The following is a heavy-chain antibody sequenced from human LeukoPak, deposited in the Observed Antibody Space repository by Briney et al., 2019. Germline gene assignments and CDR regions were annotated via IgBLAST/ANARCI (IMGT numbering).Heavy chain of an antibody. Sequence: GGALRLSCSASGCMFSSYYMHWVGQAPGKGVEYVSAINTNGGSTYYADSVKRRFTISRDNSKNTLYLQMSSLRADDTAVYYCVKDLRGLHQVDRGMYFDYWGQGTLVTVSS. CDR2: INTNGGST. V-gene: IGHV3-64D*09. D-gene: IGHD3-10*01. CDR1: GCMFSSYY. J-gene: IGHJ4*02. CDR3: VKDLRGLHQVDRGMYFDY.